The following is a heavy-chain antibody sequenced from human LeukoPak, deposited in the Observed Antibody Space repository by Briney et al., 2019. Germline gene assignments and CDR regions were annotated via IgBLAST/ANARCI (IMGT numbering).Heavy chain of an antibody. Sequence: GSLRLSRAVSGFNLRSYEIRWVRHSPGKGLGWVSSISSSSSYIYYADSVKGRFTISRDNAKSSLYLQMNSLRAEDTAVYYCARDLGYNWNDEDYYYYGMDVWGKGTTVTVPS. J-gene: IGHJ6*04. CDR3: ARDLGYNWNDEDYYYYGMDV. CDR2: ISSSSSYI. V-gene: IGHV3-21*01. CDR1: GFNLRSYE. D-gene: IGHD1-1*01.